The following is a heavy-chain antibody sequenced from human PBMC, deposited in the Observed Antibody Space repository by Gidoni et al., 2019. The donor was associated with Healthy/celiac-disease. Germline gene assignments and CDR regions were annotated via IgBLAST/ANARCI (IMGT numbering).Heavy chain of an antibody. V-gene: IGHV3-9*01. J-gene: IGHJ6*02. CDR2: ISWNSGSI. Sequence: EVQLVESGGGLVQPGRSLRLSCAASGFTFDDYAMHWVRQAPGKGLEWVSGISWNSGSIGYADSVKGRFTISRDNAKNSLYLQMNSLRAEDTALYYCAKGGYIHYYYGMDVWGQGTTVTVSS. CDR1: GFTFDDYA. D-gene: IGHD5-18*01. CDR3: AKGGYIHYYYGMDV.